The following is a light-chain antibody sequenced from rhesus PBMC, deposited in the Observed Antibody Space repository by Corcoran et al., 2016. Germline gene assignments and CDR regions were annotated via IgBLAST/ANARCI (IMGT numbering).Light chain of an antibody. CDR2: KAS. V-gene: IGKV1-22*01. CDR1: QSISSW. J-gene: IGKJ1*01. Sequence: DIQMTQSPSSLSASVGDTVTITCRASQSISSWLAWYQQKPGKAPKLLIYKASSLQSGGPSRLSGSGSGTEVTLTISRLQSEDFATYYCQQYSSSPPWTFGQGTKVEIK. CDR3: QQYSSSPPWT.